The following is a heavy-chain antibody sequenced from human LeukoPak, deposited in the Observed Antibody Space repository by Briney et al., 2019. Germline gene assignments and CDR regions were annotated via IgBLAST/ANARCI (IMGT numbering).Heavy chain of an antibody. CDR3: ARRVAVADNYFDY. D-gene: IGHD6-19*01. Sequence: GGSLGLSCAASGFTFNNYSMNWVRQAPGKGLEWVSSISNSSSYIYYADSVKGRFTISRDNAKNSLYLQMNSLRAEDTGVYYCARRVAVADNYFDYWGQGTLVTVSS. CDR1: GFTFNNYS. CDR2: ISNSSSYI. V-gene: IGHV3-21*01. J-gene: IGHJ4*02.